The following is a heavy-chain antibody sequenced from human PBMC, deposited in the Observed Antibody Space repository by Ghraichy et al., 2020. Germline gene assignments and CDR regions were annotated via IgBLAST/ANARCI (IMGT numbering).Heavy chain of an antibody. J-gene: IGHJ4*02. CDR2: IYSGGST. V-gene: IGHV3-53*01. CDR1: GFTVSINY. CDR3: ARERLTMVDYYFDY. D-gene: IGHD3-10*01. Sequence: GGSLRLSCAASGFTVSINYMSWVRQAPGKGLEWVSVIYSGGSTYYADSVKGRFTVSRDNSKNMLYLQMNSLRAEDTAVYYCARERLTMVDYYFDYWGQGTLVTVSS.